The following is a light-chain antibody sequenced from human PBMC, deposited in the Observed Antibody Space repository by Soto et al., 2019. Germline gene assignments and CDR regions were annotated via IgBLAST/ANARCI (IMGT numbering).Light chain of an antibody. Sequence: DIQMTQSPSPLSHSLGDRVTTPARPVQPFFSCLDWYQQKPGKAPKLLIYKASSLENGVPSRFSGSGSGTDFTLTISSLQPEDIATYYCQQYNSYPWTFGQGTKVEIK. CDR3: QQYNSYPWT. V-gene: IGKV1-5*03. CDR1: QPFFSC. CDR2: KAS. J-gene: IGKJ1*01.